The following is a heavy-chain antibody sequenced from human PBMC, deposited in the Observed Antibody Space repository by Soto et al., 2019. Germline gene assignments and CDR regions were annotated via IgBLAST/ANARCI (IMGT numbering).Heavy chain of an antibody. CDR3: ARGVPAATTLDY. D-gene: IGHD2-2*01. J-gene: IGHJ4*02. Sequence: ASVKVSCKASGYTFTSYAMHWVRQAPGQRLEWMGWINAGNGNTKYSQKFQGRVTITRDTSASTAYMELSSLRSEDTAVYYCARGVPAATTLDYWGQGTLVTVSS. V-gene: IGHV1-3*01. CDR1: GYTFTSYA. CDR2: INAGNGNT.